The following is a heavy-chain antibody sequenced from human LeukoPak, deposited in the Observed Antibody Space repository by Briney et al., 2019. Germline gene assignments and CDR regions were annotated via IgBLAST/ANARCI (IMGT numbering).Heavy chain of an antibody. CDR2: INWDGGSI. J-gene: IGHJ4*02. CDR3: ARGFPPPSLDYFAY. CDR1: GFIFDDFT. Sequence: GGSLRLSCVGSGFIFDDFTIHWVRQAPGRGLEWVSLINWDGGSIKHGDSVKGRFTTSRDNSKNSLFLQRNNLRPEDTAVYYCARGFPPPSLDYFAYGGLGSLVTVYS. V-gene: IGHV3-43*01.